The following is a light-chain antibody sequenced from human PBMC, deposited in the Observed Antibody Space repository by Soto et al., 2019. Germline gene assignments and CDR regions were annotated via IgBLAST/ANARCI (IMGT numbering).Light chain of an antibody. CDR1: KSVCRNY. Sequence: IGLPQSPGTLSLSPGERATLSCSASKSVCRNYLGWYQQKPGQAPRLLIYGTSSSATGIPYRFSGSGSGTDFTLTIIRLEPEDFAVYYCQQYISSPRTFGQGTRLEIK. CDR3: QQYISSPRT. V-gene: IGKV3-20*01. CDR2: GTS. J-gene: IGKJ2*01.